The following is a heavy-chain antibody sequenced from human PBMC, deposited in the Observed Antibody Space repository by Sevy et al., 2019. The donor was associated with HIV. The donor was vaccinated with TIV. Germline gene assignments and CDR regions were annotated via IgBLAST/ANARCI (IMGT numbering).Heavy chain of an antibody. CDR3: ARDLEFYDYGDYGPAFMPDY. CDR2: IWFDGSNT. Sequence: GGSLRLSCAASGFPFSSYGRHWVRQAPGKGLEWVALIWFDGSNTYYADSVKGRFTISRDIAKNTLHLKMNSLRAEDTAVYYCARDLEFYDYGDYGPAFMPDYWGQGTLVTVSS. J-gene: IGHJ4*02. CDR1: GFPFSSYG. D-gene: IGHD4-17*01. V-gene: IGHV3-33*01.